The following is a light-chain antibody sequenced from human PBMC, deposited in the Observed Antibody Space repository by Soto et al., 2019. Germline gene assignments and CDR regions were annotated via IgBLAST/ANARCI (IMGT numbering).Light chain of an antibody. Sequence: EIVMTQSPATLSVSPGERATLSCRASQSVSINLAWYQQKPGQAPRLLIYGASTRATGIPARFSGSVSGTDFTLTISSLQSEDFAVYYCQQYNNWPETFGQGTKVEIK. CDR1: QSVSIN. J-gene: IGKJ1*01. CDR2: GAS. CDR3: QQYNNWPET. V-gene: IGKV3-15*01.